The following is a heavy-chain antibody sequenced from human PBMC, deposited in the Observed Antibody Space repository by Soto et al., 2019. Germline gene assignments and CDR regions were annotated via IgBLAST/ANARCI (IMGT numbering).Heavy chain of an antibody. V-gene: IGHV2-70*01. CDR3: ARMTWALYGGKNGGLDY. Sequence: DSGPTLVNPTQTLTLTCTFSGFSLSTSGMCVSWIRQPPGQALEWLALIDWDDDKCYSTYLKTRPTISKDTSKNQVVLTMTNMDPVDTDTYYCARMTWALYGGKNGGLDYWGQGTLVTVS. CDR2: IDWDDDK. CDR1: GFSLSTSGMC. D-gene: IGHD4-17*01. J-gene: IGHJ4*02.